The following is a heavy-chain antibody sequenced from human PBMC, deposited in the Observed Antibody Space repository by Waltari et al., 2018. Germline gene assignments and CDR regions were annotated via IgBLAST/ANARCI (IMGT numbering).Heavy chain of an antibody. Sequence: QLQLQETGPGLVKPSETLSLTCTVSGGSISSSSYYWGWIRQPPGKGLEWIGSIYYSGSTYYNPSLKSRVTISVDTSKNQFSLKLSSVTAADTAVYYCAREDQQLGWFDPWGQGTLVTVSS. D-gene: IGHD6-13*01. CDR2: IYYSGST. V-gene: IGHV4-39*07. CDR1: GGSISSSSYY. J-gene: IGHJ5*02. CDR3: AREDQQLGWFDP.